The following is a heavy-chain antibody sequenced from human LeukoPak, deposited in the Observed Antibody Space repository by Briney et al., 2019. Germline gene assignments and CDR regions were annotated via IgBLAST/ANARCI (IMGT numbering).Heavy chain of an antibody. J-gene: IGHJ4*02. V-gene: IGHV1-69*02. CDR2: IIPILGVA. D-gene: IGHD3-22*01. Sequence: SVKVSCKASGGTFSSYTISWVRQAPGQGLEWMGRIIPILGVANYAQKFQGRVTITADKSTSTAYMELSSPRSEDTAVYYCATRVDSSGYYLDYWGQGTLVTVSS. CDR1: GGTFSSYT. CDR3: ATRVDSSGYYLDY.